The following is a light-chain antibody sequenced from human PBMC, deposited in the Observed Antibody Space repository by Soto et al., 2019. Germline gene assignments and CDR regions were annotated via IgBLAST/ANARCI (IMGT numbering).Light chain of an antibody. CDR3: QHYNSYST. V-gene: IGKV1-5*01. CDR2: DAS. CDR1: QSISSW. Sequence: DIQMTQSPSTLSASVGDRVTITCRASQSISSWLAWYQQKPGKAPKLLIYDASRLESGVPSRFSGSGSGTEFTLTISRLQPDDFATYYCQHYNSYSTFGQGTKVEIK. J-gene: IGKJ1*01.